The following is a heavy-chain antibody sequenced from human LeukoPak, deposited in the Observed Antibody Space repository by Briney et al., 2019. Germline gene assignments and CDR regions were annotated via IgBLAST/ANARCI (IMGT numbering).Heavy chain of an antibody. V-gene: IGHV3-30-3*01. Sequence: GRSLRLSCAASGFTFSSYAMHWVRQAPGKGLEWVAVISYDGSNKYCADSVKGRFTISRDNSKNTLYLQMNSLRAEDTAVYYCARDRAVATPLTYYYYYGMDVWGQGTTVAVSS. J-gene: IGHJ6*02. CDR1: GFTFSSYA. D-gene: IGHD5-12*01. CDR3: ARDRAVATPLTYYYYYGMDV. CDR2: ISYDGSNK.